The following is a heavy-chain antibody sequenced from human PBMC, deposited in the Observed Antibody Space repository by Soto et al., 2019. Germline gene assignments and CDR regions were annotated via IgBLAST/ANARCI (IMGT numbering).Heavy chain of an antibody. CDR1: GGSVCSYY. CDR2: IYYSGST. D-gene: IGHD6-19*01. J-gene: IGHJ6*02. V-gene: IGHV4-59*02. CDR3: ARDQLAVAGNYGMDV. Sequence: SETPSLSCTVCGGSVCSYYWSWIRQPPGKGLEWIGYIYYSGSTNYNPSLKSRVTISVDTSKNQFSLKLSSVTAADTAVYYCARDQLAVAGNYGMDVWGQGTTVTVSS.